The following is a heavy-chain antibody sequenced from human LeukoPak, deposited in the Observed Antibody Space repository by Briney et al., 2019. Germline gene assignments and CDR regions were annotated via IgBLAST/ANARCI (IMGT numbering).Heavy chain of an antibody. Sequence: GGSLRLSCAASGFRFGSYSFHWVRQAPGKGPEWVAAISYDGNQKYNGGSVKGRFTISRDNSKNTLYLQMNSLRAEDTAVYYCAKRDTAMGRGFDYWGQGTLVTVSS. V-gene: IGHV3-30-3*02. CDR2: ISYDGNQK. CDR3: AKRDTAMGRGFDY. J-gene: IGHJ4*02. CDR1: GFRFGSYS. D-gene: IGHD5-18*01.